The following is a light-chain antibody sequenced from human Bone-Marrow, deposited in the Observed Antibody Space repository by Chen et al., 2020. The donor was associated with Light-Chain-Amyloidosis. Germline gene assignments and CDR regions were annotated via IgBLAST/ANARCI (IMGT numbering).Light chain of an antibody. CDR1: ELPTKY. J-gene: IGLJ2*01. CDR3: QSADSSGTYEVI. Sequence: SYEVIKPPAGPVSPGQTAMCTCSGDELPTKYAYWYQQKPGQAPVLVIHRDTERPSGISERFSGSSSGTTATLTISGVQAEDEADYHCQSADSSGTYEVIFGGGTKLTVL. V-gene: IGLV3-25*01. CDR2: RDT.